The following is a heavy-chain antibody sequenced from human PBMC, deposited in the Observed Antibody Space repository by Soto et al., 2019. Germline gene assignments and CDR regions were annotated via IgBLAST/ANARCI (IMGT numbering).Heavy chain of an antibody. D-gene: IGHD5-12*01. CDR1: GGTFSSYA. CDR2: IIPIFGTA. CDR3: ACMENRWLQLRLSYYYGMDV. V-gene: IGHV1-69*01. J-gene: IGHJ6*02. Sequence: QVQLVQSGAEVKKPGSSVKVSCKASGGTFSSYAISWVRQAPGQGLEWMGGIIPIFGTANYAQKFQGRVTSSADESTSTAFMGLSSLRAEDTAVYYYACMENRWLQLRLSYYYGMDVWGQGTTVTVSS.